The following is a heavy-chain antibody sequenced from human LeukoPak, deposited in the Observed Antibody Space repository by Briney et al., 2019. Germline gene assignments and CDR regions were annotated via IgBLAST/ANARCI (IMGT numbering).Heavy chain of an antibody. D-gene: IGHD4-23*01. J-gene: IGHJ4*02. CDR3: ARAGTTVANFDY. Sequence: GGSLRLSCAASGFTFSSYAMHWVRQAPGKGLEWVEVISYDGSNKYYADSVKGRFTISRDNSKNTLYLQMNSLRAEDTAVYYCARAGTTVANFDYWGQGTLVTVSS. V-gene: IGHV3-30-3*01. CDR1: GFTFSSYA. CDR2: ISYDGSNK.